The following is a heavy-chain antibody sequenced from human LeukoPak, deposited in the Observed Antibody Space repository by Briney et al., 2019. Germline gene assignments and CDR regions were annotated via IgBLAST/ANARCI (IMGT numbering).Heavy chain of an antibody. CDR3: ARGGIAAAASAWGY. D-gene: IGHD6-13*01. CDR1: GYTFTSYD. Sequence: ASVKASCKASGYTFTSYDINWVRQATGQGLEWMGWMNPNSGNTGYAQKFQGRVTMTRNTSISTAYMELSSLRSEDTAVYYCARGGIAAAASAWGYWGQGTLVTVSS. CDR2: MNPNSGNT. V-gene: IGHV1-8*01. J-gene: IGHJ4*02.